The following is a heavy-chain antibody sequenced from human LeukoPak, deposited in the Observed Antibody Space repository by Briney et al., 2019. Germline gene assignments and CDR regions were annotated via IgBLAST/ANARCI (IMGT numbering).Heavy chain of an antibody. CDR3: AREALSSGYFDY. CDR1: GFTFSSYS. Sequence: GGSLRLSCAASGFTFSSYSMNWVRQAPGKGPEWVSSISSSSSYIYYADSVKGRFTISRDNAKNSLYLQMNSLRAEDTAVYYCAREALSSGYFDYWGQGTLVTVSS. V-gene: IGHV3-21*01. J-gene: IGHJ4*02. CDR2: ISSSSSYI. D-gene: IGHD3-22*01.